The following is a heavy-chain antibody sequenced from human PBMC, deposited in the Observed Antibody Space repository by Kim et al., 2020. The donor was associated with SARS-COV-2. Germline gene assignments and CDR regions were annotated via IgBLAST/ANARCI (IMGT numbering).Heavy chain of an antibody. V-gene: IGHV3-7*03. Sequence: GGSLRLSCAASGFTFMTRWMSWVRQAPGKGLQWLANIKENRSAKYYVYSVNGRFFISRDNAKNLWYLQMNSLTGDDTAVYYCVREFDFWGQGVLVTVSS. CDR3: VREFDF. CDR2: IKENRSAK. CDR1: GFTFMTRW. J-gene: IGHJ4*02.